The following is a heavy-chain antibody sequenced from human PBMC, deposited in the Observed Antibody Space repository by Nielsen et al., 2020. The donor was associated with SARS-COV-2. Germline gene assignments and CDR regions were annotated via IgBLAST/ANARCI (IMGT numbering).Heavy chain of an antibody. Sequence: ASVKVSCKASGYTFTSYYMHWVRQAPGQGLEWMGIINPSGGSTSYAQKFQGRVTMTRDTSTSTVYMELSSLRSEDTAVYYCATSFAYCGGDCLYYFDYWGQGTLVTVSS. CDR1: GYTFTSYY. V-gene: IGHV1-46*01. CDR3: ATSFAYCGGDCLYYFDY. J-gene: IGHJ4*02. D-gene: IGHD2-21*02. CDR2: INPSGGST.